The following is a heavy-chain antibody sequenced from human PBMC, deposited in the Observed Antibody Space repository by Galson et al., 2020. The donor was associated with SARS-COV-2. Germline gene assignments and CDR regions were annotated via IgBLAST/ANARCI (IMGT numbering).Heavy chain of an antibody. V-gene: IGHV2-5*02. Sequence: SGPTLVKPTQPLTLTCTFSGFSLSTSGAGVGWIRQPPGKALEWLALIHWADDKRYSPSLKSRHTITKDTSKNQVVLTMTNMDTVDTATYYCGDRGSSGWWGDYFDYWGQGNVVTVSS. CDR3: GDRGSSGWWGDYFDY. CDR2: IHWADDK. D-gene: IGHD6-19*01. CDR1: GFSLSTSGAG. J-gene: IGHJ4*02.